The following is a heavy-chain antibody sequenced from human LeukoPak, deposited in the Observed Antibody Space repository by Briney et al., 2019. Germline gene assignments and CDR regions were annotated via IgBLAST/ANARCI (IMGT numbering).Heavy chain of an antibody. D-gene: IGHD4-23*01. CDR3: AKGRDYGGNSDLDY. Sequence: GGSLRLSCAASGFTFDDYAMHWVRQAPGKGLEWVSGISWNSGSIGYADSVKGRFTISRDNAKNSLYLQMNSLRAEDTALYYCAKGRDYGGNSDLDYWGQGTLVTVSS. J-gene: IGHJ4*02. V-gene: IGHV3-9*01. CDR2: ISWNSGSI. CDR1: GFTFDDYA.